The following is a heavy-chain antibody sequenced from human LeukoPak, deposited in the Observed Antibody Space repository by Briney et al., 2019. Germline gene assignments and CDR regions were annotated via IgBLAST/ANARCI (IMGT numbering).Heavy chain of an antibody. Sequence: GGSLRLSCAASGFTVSSYAMHWVRQAPGKGLEWVAVISYDGSNKYYADSVKGRFTISRDNSKNTLYLQMNSLRAEDTAVYYCARDMSTRYYDFWSGNKNYFDYWGQGTLVTVSS. CDR1: GFTVSSYA. V-gene: IGHV3-30*04. CDR2: ISYDGSNK. D-gene: IGHD3-3*01. CDR3: ARDMSTRYYDFWSGNKNYFDY. J-gene: IGHJ4*02.